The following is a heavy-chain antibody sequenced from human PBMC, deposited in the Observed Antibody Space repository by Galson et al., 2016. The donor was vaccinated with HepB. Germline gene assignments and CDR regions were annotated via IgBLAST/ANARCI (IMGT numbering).Heavy chain of an antibody. CDR3: ARLGENFGAHFDY. D-gene: IGHD3-10*01. Sequence: ATLSLTCSVSDVSVNSEAYHWLWIRQPPGRGLAWLGHTYPSRPSSYNPSLKSRVTMSVDTSTNHFPLRLSSVPAADMAVYFCARLGENFGAHFDYWGRGTLVIVSS. CDR1: DVSVNSEAYH. CDR2: TYPSRPS. V-gene: IGHV4-61*03. J-gene: IGHJ4*02.